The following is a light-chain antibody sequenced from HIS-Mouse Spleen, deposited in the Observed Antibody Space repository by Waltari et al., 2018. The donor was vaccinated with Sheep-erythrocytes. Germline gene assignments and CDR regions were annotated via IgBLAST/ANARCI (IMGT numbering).Light chain of an antibody. Sequence: QSALTQPASVSVSPGQSITISCTGTSSDVGSYNLVPWYQQHPGKAPKLMIYEGSKRPSGVSNRFSGSKSGNTASLTISGLQAEDEADYYCCSYAGSSTPWVFGGGTKLTVL. J-gene: IGLJ3*02. CDR3: CSYAGSSTPWV. CDR1: SSDVGSYNL. V-gene: IGLV2-23*01. CDR2: EGS.